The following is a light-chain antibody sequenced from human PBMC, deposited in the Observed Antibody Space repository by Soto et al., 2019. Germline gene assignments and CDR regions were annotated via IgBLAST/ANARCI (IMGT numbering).Light chain of an antibody. Sequence: QSVLTQPASVSGSPGQSITISCTGTSNDIGNYNLVSWYQQYPGKVPKLMIYEGSKRPSGVSNRFSGSKSGNTASLTISGLQAEDEADYYCCSYAGSSTFVVFGGGTKVTVL. J-gene: IGLJ2*01. CDR3: CSYAGSSTFVV. V-gene: IGLV2-23*03. CDR2: EGS. CDR1: SNDIGNYNL.